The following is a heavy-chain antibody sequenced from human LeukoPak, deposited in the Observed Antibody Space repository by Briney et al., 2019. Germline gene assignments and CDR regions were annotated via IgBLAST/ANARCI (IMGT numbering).Heavy chain of an antibody. D-gene: IGHD5-18*01. CDR2: INSDGSST. CDR3: ARDGGYSYGYGIDY. J-gene: IGHJ4*02. V-gene: IGHV3-74*01. Sequence: GGSLRLSCAASGFTFSSYWMHWVRQAPGKGLVWVSRINSDGSSTSYADSVKGRFTISRDNAENTLYLQMNSLRAEDTAVYYCARDGGYSYGYGIDYWGQGTLVTVSS. CDR1: GFTFSSYW.